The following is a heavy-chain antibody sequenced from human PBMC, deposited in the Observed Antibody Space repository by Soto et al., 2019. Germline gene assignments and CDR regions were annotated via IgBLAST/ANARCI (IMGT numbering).Heavy chain of an antibody. CDR2: IIPILGIA. V-gene: IGHV1-69*02. Sequence: QVQLVXSXAEVKKPGSSVKVSCKASGGTFSNYTISWVRQAPGQGLEWMGRIIPILGIANYAQKFQGRVTITADKSTSQAYMELGSLRSEDTAVDYCAGHGDRPGSDWFDPWGQGTLVTVSS. CDR1: GGTFSNYT. D-gene: IGHD4-17*01. J-gene: IGHJ5*02. CDR3: AGHGDRPGSDWFDP.